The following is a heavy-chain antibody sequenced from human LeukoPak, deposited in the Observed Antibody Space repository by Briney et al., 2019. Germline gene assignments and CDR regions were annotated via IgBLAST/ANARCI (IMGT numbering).Heavy chain of an antibody. Sequence: GGSLRLSCAGSGFTFSSYPMTWVRQAPGKGLDWVSTIDTSGNTDYADSVKGQFTISRDNSRNTLYLQMNSLRAEDTAVYFCAKYSRPSSRVFDYWGQGTLATVSP. CDR2: IDTSGNT. V-gene: IGHV3-23*01. D-gene: IGHD6-13*01. CDR3: AKYSRPSSRVFDY. J-gene: IGHJ4*02. CDR1: GFTFSSYP.